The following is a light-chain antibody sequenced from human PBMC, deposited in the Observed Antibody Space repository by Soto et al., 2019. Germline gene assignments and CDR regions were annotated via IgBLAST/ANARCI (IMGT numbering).Light chain of an antibody. CDR2: GAS. CDR3: QQYGRPYT. J-gene: IGKJ2*01. CDR1: QSVSSSY. Sequence: EIVLTQSPGTLSLSPGERATLSCRASQSVSSSYLAWYQQKPGQAPRLLIYGASSRATGIPDRFSGSGSGTDFTLTISRLEPEDFAVYYCQQYGRPYTFCQGTKLEIK. V-gene: IGKV3-20*01.